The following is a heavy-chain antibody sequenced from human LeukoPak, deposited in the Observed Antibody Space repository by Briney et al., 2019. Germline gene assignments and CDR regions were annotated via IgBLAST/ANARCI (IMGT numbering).Heavy chain of an antibody. V-gene: IGHV3-33*01. J-gene: IGHJ4*02. CDR2: IGYDGTNE. CDR3: AMAGRGYYFDY. Sequence: PGRSLRLSCAASGFTFSSYGMHWVRQAPGKGLEWVALIGYDGTNEYYADSVKGRFTISRDNSKNTPYLQMNSLRAEDTAVYYCAMAGRGYYFDYWGQGALVTVSS. CDR1: GFTFSSYG. D-gene: IGHD6-19*01.